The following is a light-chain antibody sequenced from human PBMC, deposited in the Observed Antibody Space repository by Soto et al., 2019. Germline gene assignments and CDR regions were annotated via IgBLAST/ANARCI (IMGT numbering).Light chain of an antibody. V-gene: IGKV3-15*01. CDR1: QSVSSN. Sequence: EILMTHSPATPSVCSGEIATLSCRASQSVSSNLACYQQKPGQATRILIYGAYTRATGIQARFSGSGSGTEFTLTISSMQSEDFAVYYCKKYNNWHRTFGKGTMVDI. CDR3: KKYNNWHRT. J-gene: IGKJ1*01. CDR2: GAY.